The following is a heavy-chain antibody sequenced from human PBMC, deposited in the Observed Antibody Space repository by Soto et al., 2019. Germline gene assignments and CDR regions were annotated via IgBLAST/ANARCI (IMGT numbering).Heavy chain of an antibody. CDR1: GGTFSSYA. V-gene: IGHV1-69*06. J-gene: IGHJ6*02. CDR3: ARENNYYDSSGYYYGMDV. D-gene: IGHD3-22*01. Sequence: QVQLVQSVAEVKKPGSSVKVSCKASGGTFSSYAISWVRQAPGQGLEWMGGIIPIFGTANYAQKFQGRVTITADKSTSTAYMELSSLRSEDTAVYYCARENNYYDSSGYYYGMDVWGQGTTVTVSS. CDR2: IIPIFGTA.